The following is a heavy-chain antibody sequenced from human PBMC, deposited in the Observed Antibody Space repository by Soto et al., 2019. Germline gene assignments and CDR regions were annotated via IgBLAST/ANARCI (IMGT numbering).Heavy chain of an antibody. Sequence: PSQTLSLTCAISGDSVSSNSAAWNWIRQSPSRGLEWLGRTYYRSKWYNDYAVSVKSRITINPDTSKNQFSLQLNSVAPEDTAVYYCARGKEVPIPGGMDVWGQGTTVTVSS. V-gene: IGHV6-1*01. J-gene: IGHJ6*02. CDR2: TYYRSKWYN. CDR1: GDSVSSNSAA. CDR3: ARGKEVPIPGGMDV. D-gene: IGHD2-21*01.